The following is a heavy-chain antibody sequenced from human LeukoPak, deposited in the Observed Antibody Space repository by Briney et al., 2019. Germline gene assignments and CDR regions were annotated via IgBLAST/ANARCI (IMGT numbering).Heavy chain of an antibody. CDR3: ASQSLVGATTSGGFDY. Sequence: SGGSLRLSCAASGFTFSSYSMNWVRQAPGKGLEWVSSISSSSSYIYYADSVKGRFTISRDNAKNSLYLQMNSLRAEDMAVYYCASQSLVGATTSGGFDYWGQGTLVTVSS. J-gene: IGHJ4*02. CDR2: ISSSSSYI. CDR1: GFTFSSYS. V-gene: IGHV3-21*01. D-gene: IGHD1-26*01.